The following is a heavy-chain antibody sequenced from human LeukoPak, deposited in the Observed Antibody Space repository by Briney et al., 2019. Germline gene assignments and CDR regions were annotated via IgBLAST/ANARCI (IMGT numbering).Heavy chain of an antibody. V-gene: IGHV1-2*02. Sequence: ASVKVSCKASGYTFIDYWIHWVRQAPGQGLEWMGRSDLKTGDITSAQKFQGRVTMTRDTSISTTYMDLSGLGTDDTAVYYCAGDSPHQRFDYWGQGTLVTVSS. CDR3: AGDSPHQRFDY. J-gene: IGHJ4*02. CDR1: GYTFIDYW. CDR2: SDLKTGDI.